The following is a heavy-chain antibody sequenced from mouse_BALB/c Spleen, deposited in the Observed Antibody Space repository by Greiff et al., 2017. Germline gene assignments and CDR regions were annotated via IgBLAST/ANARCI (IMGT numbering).Heavy chain of an antibody. V-gene: IGHV3-2*02. Sequence: VQLKESGPGLVKPSQSLSLTCTVTGYSITSDYAWNWIRQFPGNKLEWMGYISYSGSTSYNPSLKSRISITRDTSKNQFFLQLNSVTTEDTATYYCARDYRYDDYYAMDYWGQGTSVTVSS. CDR2: ISYSGST. D-gene: IGHD2-14*01. CDR1: GYSITSDYA. CDR3: ARDYRYDDYYAMDY. J-gene: IGHJ4*01.